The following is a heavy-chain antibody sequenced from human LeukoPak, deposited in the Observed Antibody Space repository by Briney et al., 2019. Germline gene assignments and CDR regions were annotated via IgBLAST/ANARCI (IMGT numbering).Heavy chain of an antibody. Sequence: ASVKISCKASGYTFSSYNVHWVRQAPGQGLEWMGWIKPYTGSTSYAQKFQGRVTMTRDTSISTAYMDVTTLRSDDTAVYYCATMGAKTFDHWGQGTLVTVSS. CDR3: ATMGAKTFDH. J-gene: IGHJ4*02. CDR1: GYTFSSYN. V-gene: IGHV1-2*02. CDR2: IKPYTGST. D-gene: IGHD1-26*01.